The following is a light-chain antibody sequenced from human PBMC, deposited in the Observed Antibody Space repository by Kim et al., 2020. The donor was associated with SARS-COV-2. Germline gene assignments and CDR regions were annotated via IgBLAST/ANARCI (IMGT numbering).Light chain of an antibody. CDR1: QSISSH. Sequence: DIQMTQSPSSLSASVGDRVTITCRTTQSISSHLNWYQQKPGIAPKLLISAASTLQGGVPSRFSGSGSETDFTLTISSLQPEDIATYYCQQYDNLPTWTFGQGTKVDIK. V-gene: IGKV1-39*01. CDR3: QQYDNLPTWT. J-gene: IGKJ1*01. CDR2: AAS.